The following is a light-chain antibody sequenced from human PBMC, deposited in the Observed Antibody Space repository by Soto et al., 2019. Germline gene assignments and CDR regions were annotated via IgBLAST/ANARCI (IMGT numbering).Light chain of an antibody. CDR3: QHYGSSSWT. J-gene: IGKJ1*01. Sequence: ELVLTQSPGTLSLSPGERATLSCRASQSVSSSYLAWYRQKPGQAPRLLIYGTSSRATAIPDRFSGSGSGTDFTLTISRLEPEDFAVYYCQHYGSSSWTFGKGTKVEIK. V-gene: IGKV3-20*01. CDR2: GTS. CDR1: QSVSSSY.